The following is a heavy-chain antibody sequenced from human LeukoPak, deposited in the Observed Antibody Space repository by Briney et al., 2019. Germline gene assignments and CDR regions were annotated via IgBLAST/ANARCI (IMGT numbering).Heavy chain of an antibody. V-gene: IGHV3-48*03. D-gene: IGHD6-6*01. J-gene: IGHJ4*02. CDR3: ARDDGGRHTSSLDY. CDR1: GFTFSTYE. CDR2: MSTTGDVI. Sequence: GGSLRLSCAASGFTFSTYEMHWVRQAPGKGLEWVSYMSTTGDVIYYADSVKGRFTISRDNAKNSLYLQMDSLRAEDTAVYYCARDDGGRHTSSLDYWGQGTLVAVSS.